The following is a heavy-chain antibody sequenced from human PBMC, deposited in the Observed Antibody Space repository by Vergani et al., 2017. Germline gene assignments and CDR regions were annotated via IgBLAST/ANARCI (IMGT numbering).Heavy chain of an antibody. D-gene: IGHD6-6*01. CDR3: ARQRRGIAARPVLGWFDP. CDR2: INHSGST. Sequence: QVQLQESGPGLVKPSQTLSLTCTVSGGSVSSGSYYWSWIRQPAGKGLEWIGEINHSGSTNYNPSLKSRVTISVDTSKNQFSLKLSSVTAADTAVYYCARQRRGIAARPVLGWFDPWGQGTLVTVSS. V-gene: IGHV4-61*10. J-gene: IGHJ5*02. CDR1: GGSVSSGSYY.